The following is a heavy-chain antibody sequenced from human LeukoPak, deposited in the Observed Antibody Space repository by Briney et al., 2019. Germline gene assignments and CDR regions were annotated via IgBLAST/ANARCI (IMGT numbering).Heavy chain of an antibody. Sequence: PSETLSLTCSVSGGSISDDSYYWAWLRQPPGKGLEWIGSFYYTGDTYYNPSLKSRVTISVDRSKNQFSLKLNSVTAADTAVYYCARSAYFDYWGQGTLVTVSS. CDR1: GGSISDDSYY. V-gene: IGHV4-39*01. CDR3: ARSAYFDY. J-gene: IGHJ4*02. CDR2: FYYTGDT.